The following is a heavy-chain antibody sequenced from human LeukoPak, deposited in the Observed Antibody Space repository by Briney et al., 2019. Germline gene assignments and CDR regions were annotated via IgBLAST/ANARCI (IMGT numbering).Heavy chain of an antibody. J-gene: IGHJ5*02. Sequence: RSSDTLSLTCAVYGGSFSGYYWSWIRQPPGKGLEWIGEVNHSGSTNYNPSLKSRVTISVDTSKNQFSLKLSSVTAADTAVYYCAREGGDGWYSGWFDPWGQGILVTVSS. V-gene: IGHV4-34*01. D-gene: IGHD6-19*01. CDR1: GGSFSGYY. CDR3: AREGGDGWYSGWFDP. CDR2: VNHSGST.